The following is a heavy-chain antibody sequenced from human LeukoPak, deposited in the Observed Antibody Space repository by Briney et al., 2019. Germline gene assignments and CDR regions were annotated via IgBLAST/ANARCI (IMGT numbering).Heavy chain of an antibody. CDR3: ARVSDYY. J-gene: IGHJ4*02. D-gene: IGHD2-21*01. Sequence: PGGSLRFSCAASGFTFSSYAMHWVRQAPGKGLEWVAVISYDGSNKYYADSVKGRFTISRDNSKNTLYLQMNSLRAEDTAVYYCARVSDYYWGQGTLVTVSS. CDR2: ISYDGSNK. CDR1: GFTFSSYA. V-gene: IGHV3-30*04.